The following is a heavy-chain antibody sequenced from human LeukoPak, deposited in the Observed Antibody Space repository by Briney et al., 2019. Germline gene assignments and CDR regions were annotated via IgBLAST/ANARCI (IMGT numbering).Heavy chain of an antibody. CDR2: INTNTGNP. CDR3: ARSHSYYDSSGYSTYDAFDI. D-gene: IGHD3-22*01. J-gene: IGHJ3*02. Sequence: GASVKVSCKASGYTFTSYAMNWVRQAPGQGLEWMGWINTNTGNPTYAQGFTGRFVFSLDTSVSTAYLQISSLKAEDTAVYYCARSHSYYDSSGYSTYDAFDIWGQGTMVTVSS. V-gene: IGHV7-4-1*02. CDR1: GYTFTSYA.